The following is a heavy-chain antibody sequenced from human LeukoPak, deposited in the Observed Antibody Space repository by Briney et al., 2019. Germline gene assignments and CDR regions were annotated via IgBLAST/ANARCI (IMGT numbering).Heavy chain of an antibody. V-gene: IGHV3-30*18. Sequence: GGSLRLSCAASGFTFRSYGMHWVRQAPGKGLEWVAVISYGGSNKYYADSVKGRFTISRDNSKNTLYLQMNSLRAEDTAVYYCAKDPWLYSSGWYYFDYWGQGTLVTVSS. CDR2: ISYGGSNK. CDR1: GFTFRSYG. D-gene: IGHD6-19*01. J-gene: IGHJ4*02. CDR3: AKDPWLYSSGWYYFDY.